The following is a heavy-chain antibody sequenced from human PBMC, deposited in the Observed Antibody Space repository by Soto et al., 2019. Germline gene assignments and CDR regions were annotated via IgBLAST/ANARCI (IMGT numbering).Heavy chain of an antibody. D-gene: IGHD4-17*01. CDR2: IIPIFGTA. CDR3: ARDRVNGDYVVAEYFQH. J-gene: IGHJ1*01. Sequence: SVKVSCKASGGTFSSYAISWVRQAPGQGLEWMGGIIPIFGTANYAQKFQGRVTITADESTSTAYMELSSLRSEDTAVYYCARDRVNGDYVVAEYFQHWGQGTLVTVSS. CDR1: GGTFSSYA. V-gene: IGHV1-69*13.